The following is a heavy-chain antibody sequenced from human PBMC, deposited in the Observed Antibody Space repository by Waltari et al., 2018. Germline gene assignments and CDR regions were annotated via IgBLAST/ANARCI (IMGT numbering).Heavy chain of an antibody. CDR2: IYHSGST. Sequence: QVQLQESGPGLVKPSETLSLTCTVSGYSISSGYYWGWIRQPPGKGLEWIGSIYHSGSTYYNPSLKIRVTISVDTSKNQFSRKLSSVTAADTAVYYCAQGHGSGSSAYWGQGTLVTVSS. CDR3: AQGHGSGSSAY. J-gene: IGHJ4*02. D-gene: IGHD3-10*01. CDR1: GYSISSGYY. V-gene: IGHV4-38-2*02.